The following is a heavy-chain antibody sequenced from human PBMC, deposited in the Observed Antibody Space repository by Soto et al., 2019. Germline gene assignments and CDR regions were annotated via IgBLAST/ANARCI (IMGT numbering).Heavy chain of an antibody. CDR3: SSVHAAAAGIGIDP. CDR2: IHDDGSIT. D-gene: IGHD6-13*01. Sequence: EVQLVESGGGLVQPGGSLRLSCAASGFTFSSYWMHWVRQAPGKGLVWVARIHDDGSITNYADSVKGRFTISRDNAKNTLYLQMNSLRAEDTVVYYCSSVHAAAAGIGIDPWGQGILVTVSS. V-gene: IGHV3-74*01. J-gene: IGHJ5*02. CDR1: GFTFSSYW.